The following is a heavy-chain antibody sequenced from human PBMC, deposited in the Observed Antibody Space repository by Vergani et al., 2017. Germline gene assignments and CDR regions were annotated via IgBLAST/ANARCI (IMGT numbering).Heavy chain of an antibody. CDR1: GSPVSGNF. V-gene: IGHV3-66*02. J-gene: IGHJ5*02. CDR3: ARGNDYGSGTYVDP. D-gene: IGHD3-10*01. CDR2: IYSGDGT. Sequence: ELQLVESGGGLVQPGGSLRLSCAASGSPVSGNFITWVRPAPGKGLEWVSHIYSGDGTYYADSVKGRVTISRDTSKNNLHLQINNLRVGDTAVYYCARGNDYGSGTYVDPLGQGTLVTVSS.